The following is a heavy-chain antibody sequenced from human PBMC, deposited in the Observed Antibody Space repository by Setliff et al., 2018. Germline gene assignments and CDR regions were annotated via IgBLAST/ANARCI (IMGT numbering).Heavy chain of an antibody. CDR1: GYTFTDYG. CDR3: ARLVRYCTRTACQKVAGVES. Sequence: ASVKVSCKASGYTFTDYGITWVRQAPGQGLEWMGWVSAYTGNAYYAHRLQDRVTLTTDKSTGTAYMELRSLRSDDTAVYYCARLVRYCTRTACQKVAGVESWGQGTLVTVSS. J-gene: IGHJ5*01. V-gene: IGHV1-18*01. D-gene: IGHD1-26*01. CDR2: VSAYTGNA.